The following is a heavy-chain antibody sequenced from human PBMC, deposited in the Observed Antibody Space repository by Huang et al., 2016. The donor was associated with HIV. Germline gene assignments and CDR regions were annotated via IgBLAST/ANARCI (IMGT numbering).Heavy chain of an antibody. Sequence: EVQLVESGGGLVQPGGSLRLSCAAFGFTFSSYWMHWVRQAPGKGLVGVSRINGDGSSTNYADSVEGRFTISRDNAKNTLYVQVNSLRAEDTAVYYCARGTRLTGLWYFDLWGRGTLVIVSS. CDR2: INGDGSST. D-gene: IGHD7-27*01. CDR1: GFTFSSYW. CDR3: ARGTRLTGLWYFDL. V-gene: IGHV3-74*01. J-gene: IGHJ2*01.